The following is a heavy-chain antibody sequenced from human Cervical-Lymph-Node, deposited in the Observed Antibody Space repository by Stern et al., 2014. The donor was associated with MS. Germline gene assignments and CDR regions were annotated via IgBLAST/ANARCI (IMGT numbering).Heavy chain of an antibody. CDR2: MNNDGTTT. V-gene: IGHV3-74*01. CDR3: ARDVQGDGNYNLDH. D-gene: IGHD1-1*01. CDR1: GFTLSRYW. Sequence: VQLVESGGGLVQPGGSLRLSCGASGFTLSRYWMHWVRQAPGKGLVRLSRMNNDGTTTYYADSVKGRFTISRDNAKNMVYLQVNSLRVDDTAVYYCARDVQGDGNYNLDHWGQGTLVTVSS. J-gene: IGHJ4*02.